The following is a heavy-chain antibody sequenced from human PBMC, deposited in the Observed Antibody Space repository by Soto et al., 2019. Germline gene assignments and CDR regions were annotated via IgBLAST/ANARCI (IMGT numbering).Heavy chain of an antibody. V-gene: IGHV3-21*01. CDR3: ARAAGDPSYDFWSGYYLVVGDY. D-gene: IGHD3-3*01. Sequence: GGSLRLSCAASGFTFSSYSMNWVRQAPGKGLEWVSSISSSSSYIYYADSVKGRFTISRDNAKNSLYLQMNSLRAEDTAVYYCARAAGDPSYDFWSGYYLVVGDYWGQGTLVTVSS. CDR1: GFTFSSYS. CDR2: ISSSSSYI. J-gene: IGHJ4*02.